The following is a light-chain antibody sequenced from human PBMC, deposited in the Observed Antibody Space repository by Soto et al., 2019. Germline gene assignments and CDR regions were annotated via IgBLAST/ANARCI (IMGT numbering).Light chain of an antibody. V-gene: IGLV2-11*01. Sequence: QSALTQPRSVSGSPGQSVTISCTGTSSDVGGSNHVSWYQQHPGKAPKLMISDVSKRPSGVPDRFSGSKSGNTASLTISGLQVEDEAGYYCCSFSRSFTDYVFGSGTTVTVL. CDR2: DVS. CDR1: SSDVGGSNH. CDR3: CSFSRSFTDYV. J-gene: IGLJ1*01.